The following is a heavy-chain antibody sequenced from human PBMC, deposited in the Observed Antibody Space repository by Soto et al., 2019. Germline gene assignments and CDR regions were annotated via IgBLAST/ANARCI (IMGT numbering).Heavy chain of an antibody. Sequence: QVQLVESGGGVVQPGRSLRLSCAASGFTFSSYGMHWVRQAPGKGLEWVAVIWYDGSNKYYADSVKGRFTISRDNSKNTLYQQMNSLRAEDTAVYYCARDVGPYSRRHDAFDIWGQGTMVTVSS. J-gene: IGHJ3*02. V-gene: IGHV3-33*01. CDR3: ARDVGPYSRRHDAFDI. CDR1: GFTFSSYG. D-gene: IGHD6-13*01. CDR2: IWYDGSNK.